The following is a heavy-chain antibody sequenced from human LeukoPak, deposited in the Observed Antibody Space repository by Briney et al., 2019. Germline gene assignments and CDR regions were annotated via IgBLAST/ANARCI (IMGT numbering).Heavy chain of an antibody. CDR2: INHSGST. CDR3: ARAILGG. J-gene: IGHJ1*01. V-gene: IGHV4-34*01. Sequence: SETLSLTCAVYGGSFSGYYWSWIRQPPGKGLEWIGEINHSGSTNYNPSLKSRVTISVDTSKNQFSLKLSSVTAADTAVYYRARAILGGWGQGTLVTVSS. CDR1: GGSFSGYY. D-gene: IGHD3-3*02.